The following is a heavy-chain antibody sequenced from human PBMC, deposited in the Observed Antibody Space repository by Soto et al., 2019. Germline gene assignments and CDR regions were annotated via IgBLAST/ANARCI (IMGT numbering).Heavy chain of an antibody. V-gene: IGHV1-24*01. CDR1: GYTLTELS. J-gene: IGHJ4*02. Sequence: ASVKVSCKVSGYTLTELSMRWVRQAPGKGLEWMGGFDPEDGETIYAQKFQGRVTMTEDTSTDTAYMELSSLRSEDTAVYYCATGVDILTGYYPPPLDYWGQGTLVTVSS. D-gene: IGHD3-9*01. CDR2: FDPEDGET. CDR3: ATGVDILTGYYPPPLDY.